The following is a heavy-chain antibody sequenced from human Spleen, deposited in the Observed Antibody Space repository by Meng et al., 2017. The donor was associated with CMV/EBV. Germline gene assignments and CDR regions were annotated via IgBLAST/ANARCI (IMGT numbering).Heavy chain of an antibody. CDR3: AKRGIGGLGSLDH. CDR1: GFTFDDYA. CDR2: IRSKPYGGTT. V-gene: IGHV3-49*04. J-gene: IGHJ4*02. D-gene: IGHD3-10*01. Sequence: GESLKISCTASGFTFDDYAMSWVRQAPGKGLEWVGFIRSKPYGGTTEYAASVKGRFTISRDDSKSSAYLQMNSLKTEDTAVYYCAKRGIGGLGSLDHWGQGSLVTVSS.